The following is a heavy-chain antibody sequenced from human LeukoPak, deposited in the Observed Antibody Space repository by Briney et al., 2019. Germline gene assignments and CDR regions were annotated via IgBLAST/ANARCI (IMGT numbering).Heavy chain of an antibody. J-gene: IGHJ5*02. V-gene: IGHV1-18*01. D-gene: IGHD3-22*01. Sequence: ASVKVSCKSSGYTFTMYGVSWARQTPGMGLEWMGWITAYNGDTNYAQNFQGRVTLTTDASTNTAYMEMRSLRFDDTAVYYCARGFSGYYWKMDLWGQGTLVTVSS. CDR1: GYTFTMYG. CDR2: ITAYNGDT. CDR3: ARGFSGYYWKMDL.